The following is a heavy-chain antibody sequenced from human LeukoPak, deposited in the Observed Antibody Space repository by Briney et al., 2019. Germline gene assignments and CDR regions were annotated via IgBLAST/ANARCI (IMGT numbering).Heavy chain of an antibody. Sequence: ASVKVSCKTSGYTFSDYYMHWVRQAPGQGLEWMGWINPNSGGTNYAQKFRGRVTMTRDTSISTAYMELSRLRSDDTAVYYCARDSSWTELWLEGVDYWGQGTLVTVSS. CDR2: INPNSGGT. CDR3: ARDSSWTELWLEGVDY. J-gene: IGHJ4*02. D-gene: IGHD5-18*01. V-gene: IGHV1-2*02. CDR1: GYTFSDYY.